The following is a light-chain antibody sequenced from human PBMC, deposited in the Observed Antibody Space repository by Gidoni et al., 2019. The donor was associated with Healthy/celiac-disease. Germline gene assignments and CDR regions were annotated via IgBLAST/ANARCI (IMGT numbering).Light chain of an antibody. Sequence: HSVLTQPPSVSGAPGQTITISCIGSNSNIVAGYHVHWYQQLPGAAPKLLIFLDFNRPSGVPDRFSGSSSGTSASLAIAGLQAEDEADYYCQSYDYDLSAWVFGGGTKVTVL. CDR2: LDF. J-gene: IGLJ3*02. CDR1: NSNIVAGYH. V-gene: IGLV1-40*01. CDR3: QSYDYDLSAWV.